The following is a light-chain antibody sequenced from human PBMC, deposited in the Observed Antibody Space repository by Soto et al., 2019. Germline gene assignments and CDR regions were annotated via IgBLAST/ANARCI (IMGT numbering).Light chain of an antibody. Sequence: EIVLTQSPGTLSLSPVERDTLSCMASQSVSSSYLAWYQQKPGQAPRLLIYDASDRATGIPARFSGSGSGTDFTLTISSLEPEDSAFYYCQQRDNWPQTFGQGTKVDIK. J-gene: IGKJ1*01. CDR1: QSVSSSY. CDR3: QQRDNWPQT. V-gene: IGKV3D-20*02. CDR2: DAS.